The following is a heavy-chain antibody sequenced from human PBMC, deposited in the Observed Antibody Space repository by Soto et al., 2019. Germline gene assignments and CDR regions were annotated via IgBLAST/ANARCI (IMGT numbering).Heavy chain of an antibody. D-gene: IGHD6-19*01. Sequence: ASVKVSCKASGYTFPNYGISWVRQAPGQGLEWMGWISSYSGSTYYAQKFQGRVTMTLETSTSTTYMELRSLKSDDTAVYYCARDQSSGWYGKDSGMEVWGQGTTVTVSS. CDR2: ISSYSGST. J-gene: IGHJ6*02. CDR3: ARDQSSGWYGKDSGMEV. CDR1: GYTFPNYG. V-gene: IGHV1-18*01.